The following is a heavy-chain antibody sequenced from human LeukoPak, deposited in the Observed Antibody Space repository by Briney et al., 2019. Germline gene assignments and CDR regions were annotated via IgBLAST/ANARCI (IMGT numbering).Heavy chain of an antibody. V-gene: IGHV3-30*18. Sequence: PGRSLRLSCAASGVTFSSYGMHWVRQAPGKGLEWVAVISYDGSNKYYADSVKGRFTSSRDNSKNTLYLQMHSLRAEDTAVDYCAKPGSSGWDYYFDYWGQGTLVTVSS. J-gene: IGHJ4*02. CDR1: GVTFSSYG. D-gene: IGHD6-19*01. CDR2: ISYDGSNK. CDR3: AKPGSSGWDYYFDY.